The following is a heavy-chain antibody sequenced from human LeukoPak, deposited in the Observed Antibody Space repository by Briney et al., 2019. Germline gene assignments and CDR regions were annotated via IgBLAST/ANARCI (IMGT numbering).Heavy chain of an antibody. CDR2: ITWNSRDI. J-gene: IGHJ4*02. V-gene: IGHV3-9*01. Sequence: GGSLRLSCAAAGFTFDDYAMHWVRQAPGKGLEWVSGITWNSRDIRYADSLEGRFTISRDNAKQFLYLQMSSLRTEDTVFYYCAKGGDHPDYFDYWGQGTLVTVSS. D-gene: IGHD2-21*02. CDR3: AKGGDHPDYFDY. CDR1: GFTFDDYA.